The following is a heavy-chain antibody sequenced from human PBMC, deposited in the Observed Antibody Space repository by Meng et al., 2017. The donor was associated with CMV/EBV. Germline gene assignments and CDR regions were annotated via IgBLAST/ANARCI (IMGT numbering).Heavy chain of an antibody. D-gene: IGHD2-2*01. J-gene: IGHJ6*02. CDR1: GFTFGDYA. V-gene: IGHV3-49*04. CDR3: TRGVVPAATHYYYYYGMDA. Sequence: GESLKISCTASGFTFGDYAMSWVRQAPGKGLEWVGFIRSKAYGGTTEYAASVKGRFTISRDDSKSIAYLQMNSLKTEDTAVYYCTRGVVPAATHYYYYYGMDAWGQGTTVTVSS. CDR2: IRSKAYGGTT.